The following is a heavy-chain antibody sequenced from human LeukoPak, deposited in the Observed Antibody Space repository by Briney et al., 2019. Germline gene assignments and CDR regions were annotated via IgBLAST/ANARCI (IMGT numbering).Heavy chain of an antibody. Sequence: GGSLRLSCAASGFPFSSYGMSWVRQAPGKGLEWVSAISGSGGSTYYADSVKGRFTISRDNSKNTLYLQLNSLRAEDTAVYYCAKGDEVMGYWGQGTLVTVSS. CDR1: GFPFSSYG. CDR3: AKGDEVMGY. CDR2: ISGSGGST. V-gene: IGHV3-23*01. J-gene: IGHJ4*02. D-gene: IGHD3-16*01.